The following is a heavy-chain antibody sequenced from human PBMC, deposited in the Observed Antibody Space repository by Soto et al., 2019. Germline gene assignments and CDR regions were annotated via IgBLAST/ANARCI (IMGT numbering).Heavy chain of an antibody. CDR3: ARDDCSGGSCYGYGMDV. CDR1: GGSISSGGYY. D-gene: IGHD2-15*01. J-gene: IGHJ6*02. V-gene: IGHV4-31*03. CDR2: IYYSGST. Sequence: SETLSLTCTVSGGSISSGGYYWSWIRQHPGKGLEWIGYIYYSGSTYYNPSLKSRVTISVDTSKNQFSLKLSSVTAADTAVYYCARDDCSGGSCYGYGMDVWGQGTTVTVSS.